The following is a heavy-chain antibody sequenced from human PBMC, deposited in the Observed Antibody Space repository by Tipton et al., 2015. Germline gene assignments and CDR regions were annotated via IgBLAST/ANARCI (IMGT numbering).Heavy chain of an antibody. V-gene: IGHV4-39*07. D-gene: IGHD6-13*01. CDR1: GGSISSSSYY. J-gene: IGHJ5*02. Sequence: TLSLTCSVSGGSISSSSYYWDWIRQPPGKGLEWIGNIYYSGSTNYNPSLKSRVTISVDTSKNQFSLKLSSVTAADTAVYYCARLFYSTSWYWFDPWGQGTLVTVS. CDR2: IYYSGST. CDR3: ARLFYSTSWYWFDP.